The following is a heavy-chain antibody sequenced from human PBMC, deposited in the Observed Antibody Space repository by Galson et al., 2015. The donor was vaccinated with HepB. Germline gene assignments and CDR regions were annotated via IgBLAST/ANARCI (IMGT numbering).Heavy chain of an antibody. V-gene: IGHV3-30*03. J-gene: IGHJ4*02. D-gene: IGHD6-19*01. CDR2: ISYDGSNK. CDR3: ATVAGTY. CDR1: GFTFSSYG. Sequence: SLRLSCAASGFTFSSYGMHWVRQAPGKGLEWVAVISYDGSNKYYADSVKGRFTISRDNSKNTLYLQMNSLRAKDTAVYYCATVAGTYWGQGTLVTVSS.